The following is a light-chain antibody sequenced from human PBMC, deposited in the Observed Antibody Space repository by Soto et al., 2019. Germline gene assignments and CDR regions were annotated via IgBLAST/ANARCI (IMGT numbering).Light chain of an antibody. J-gene: IGKJ1*01. CDR3: QHYDTFPAWT. CDR2: GAS. CDR1: RSVDSSS. Sequence: IVLTQSPGTLSVSLGETATLSCTASRSVDSSSLAWYQQRPGQAPRLLMYGASGRATGIPDRFSGSGSGTDFTLNVSRLEPEDFAVYFCQHYDTFPAWTFGQGTKVDVK. V-gene: IGKV3-20*01.